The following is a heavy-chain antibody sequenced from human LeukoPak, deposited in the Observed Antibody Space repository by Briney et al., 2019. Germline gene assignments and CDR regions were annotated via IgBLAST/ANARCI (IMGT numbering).Heavy chain of an antibody. CDR2: IYYSGST. D-gene: IGHD3-16*01. J-gene: IGHJ5*02. Sequence: SETLSLTCTGSGGSISSYYWSWIRQPPGKGLEWIGYIYYSGSTNYNPSLKSRVTISVDTSKNQFSLKLSSVTAADTAVYYCARDRITGWFDPWGQGTLVTVSS. CDR3: ARDRITGWFDP. CDR1: GGSISSYY. V-gene: IGHV4-59*01.